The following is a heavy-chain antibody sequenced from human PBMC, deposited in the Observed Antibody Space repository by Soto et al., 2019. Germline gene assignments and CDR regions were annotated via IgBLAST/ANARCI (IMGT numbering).Heavy chain of an antibody. J-gene: IGHJ4*02. CDR1: GFTFSSYA. CDR2: ISGSGGST. D-gene: IGHD1-7*01. V-gene: IGHV3-23*01. CDR3: ARGGVKGTTSRGQVYN. Sequence: GGSLRLSCAASGFTFSSYAMSWVRQAPGKGLEWVSAISGSGGSTYYADSVKGRFTISRDNSKNTLYLQMNSLRAEDTAVYYCARGGVKGTTSRGQVYNWGEGMLVTVS.